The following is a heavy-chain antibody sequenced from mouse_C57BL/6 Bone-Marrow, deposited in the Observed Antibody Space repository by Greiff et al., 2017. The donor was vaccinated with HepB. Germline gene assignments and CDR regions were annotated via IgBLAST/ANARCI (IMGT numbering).Heavy chain of an antibody. Sequence: VQLQQSGAELVRPGASVKLSCTASGFNFKDDYMHWVKQRPEQGLEWIGWIDPENGDTEYASKFQGKATITADTSSNTAYLQLSSLTSEDAAVYYCTTGYGCSCDWYFDVWGTGTAVTVTA. D-gene: IGHD1-1*01. CDR1: GFNFKDDY. J-gene: IGHJ1*03. V-gene: IGHV14-4*01. CDR3: TTGYGCSCDWYFDV. CDR2: IDPENGDT.